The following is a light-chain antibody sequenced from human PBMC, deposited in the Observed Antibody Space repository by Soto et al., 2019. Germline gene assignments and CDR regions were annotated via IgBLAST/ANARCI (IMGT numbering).Light chain of an antibody. CDR1: ENVRTF. CDR3: QQHSHWPPWT. CDR2: GAS. J-gene: IGKJ1*01. Sequence: EVVLTQSPATLSLSPGERATLSCRASENVRTFVDWYQQKPGQAPRLLIYGASNRATGIPARFSGSGSGTDLTHTISNLETEDFAVYYCQQHSHWPPWTFGQETRAAIQ. V-gene: IGKV3-11*01.